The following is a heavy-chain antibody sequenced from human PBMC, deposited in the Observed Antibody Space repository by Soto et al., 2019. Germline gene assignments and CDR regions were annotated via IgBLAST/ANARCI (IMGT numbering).Heavy chain of an antibody. D-gene: IGHD6-6*01. Sequence: GPSVKVSCKTSGYTFTGYYLNWVRQAPGRGLEWVGWINPKTGDTNNAQKFQGRVTMTTGTSISTGYMELSGLKSDDTAVYYCVTGDHLVRWGQGTRVTVSS. CDR2: INPKTGDT. CDR1: GYTFTGYY. V-gene: IGHV1-2*02. J-gene: IGHJ4*02. CDR3: VTGDHLVR.